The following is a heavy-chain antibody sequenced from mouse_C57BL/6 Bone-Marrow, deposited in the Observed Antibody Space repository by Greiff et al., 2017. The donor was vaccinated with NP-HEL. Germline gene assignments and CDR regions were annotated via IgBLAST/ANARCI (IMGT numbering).Heavy chain of an antibody. CDR1: GYTFTTYW. V-gene: IGHV1-50*01. CDR2: IDPSDSST. Sequence: VQLQQPGAELVKPGASVKLSCKASGYTFTTYWMQWVKQRPGQGLEWIGEIDPSDSSTNYNQKFKGKATLTVDPSSSTAYMQLSSLTSEDSAVYYCARKAYYGRSYEFAYWGQGTRVTVSA. J-gene: IGHJ3*01. CDR3: ARKAYYGRSYEFAY. D-gene: IGHD1-1*01.